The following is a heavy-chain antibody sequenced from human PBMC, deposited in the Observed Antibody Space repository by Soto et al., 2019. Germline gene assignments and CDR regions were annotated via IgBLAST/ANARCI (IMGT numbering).Heavy chain of an antibody. V-gene: IGHV3-11*01. CDR2: ISSSGSTI. J-gene: IGHJ2*01. D-gene: IGHD3-10*01. Sequence: GGSLRLSCAASGFTFSDYYMSWIRQAPGKGLEWVSYISSSGSTIYYADSVKGRFTISRDNAKNSLYLQMNSLRAEDTAVYYCARTGALWFGELLAVYRDWYFDLWGRGTLVTVSS. CDR1: GFTFSDYY. CDR3: ARTGALWFGELLAVYRDWYFDL.